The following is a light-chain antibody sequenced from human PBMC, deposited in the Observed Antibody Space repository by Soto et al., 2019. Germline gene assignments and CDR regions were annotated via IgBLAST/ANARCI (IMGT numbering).Light chain of an antibody. CDR2: GAS. CDR3: QLYRT. CDR1: QSVSNTY. V-gene: IGKV3-20*01. Sequence: EIVLTQSPGTLSLSPGERATLSCRASQSVSNTYLAWYQQKPGQTPRLLIYGASSRATGIPDRFSGSGSGTDFTLTISRLEPEDFAVYYCQLYRTFGQGTKVDIK. J-gene: IGKJ1*01.